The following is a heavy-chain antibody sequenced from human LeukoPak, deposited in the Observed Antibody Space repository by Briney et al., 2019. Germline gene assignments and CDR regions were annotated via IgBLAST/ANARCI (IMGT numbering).Heavy chain of an antibody. CDR3: AKEATVTTLPQYGMDV. Sequence: PGGSLRLSCAASGFTFSSYWMHWVRQAPGKGLEWVAVISYDGSNKYYAQSVRGRLTIARDNSKNTLYLQMNSLRAEDTAVYYCAKEATVTTLPQYGMDVWGQGTAVTVSS. D-gene: IGHD4-17*01. J-gene: IGHJ6*02. CDR1: GFTFSSYW. CDR2: ISYDGSNK. V-gene: IGHV3-30*18.